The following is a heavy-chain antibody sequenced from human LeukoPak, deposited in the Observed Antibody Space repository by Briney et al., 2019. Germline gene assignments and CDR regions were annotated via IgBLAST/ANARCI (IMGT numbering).Heavy chain of an antibody. V-gene: IGHV3-30*04. Sequence: GGSLRLSCAASGFTFSSYAMHWVRQAPGKGLEWVAVISYDGSNKYYADSVKGRFTISRDNSKNTLYLQMNSLRAEDTAVYYCARDAGYYGSGKGGFDPWGQGTTVTVSS. CDR3: ARDAGYYGSGKGGFDP. CDR1: GFTFSSYA. D-gene: IGHD3-10*01. J-gene: IGHJ6*02. CDR2: ISYDGSNK.